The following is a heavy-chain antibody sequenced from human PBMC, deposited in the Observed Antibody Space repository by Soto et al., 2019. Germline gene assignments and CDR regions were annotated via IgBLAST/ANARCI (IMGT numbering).Heavy chain of an antibody. CDR2: IYSGGYT. Sequence: EVQLVESGGGLIQPGGSLRLSCAVSGFTVSNNYMSWVRQAPGKGLEGVSVIYSGGYTAYGDSVKGRFTISRDNSKNTQFLKKNSPGAADRAVFYCAPRPGGGGYWGQGTLVTVSS. CDR1: GFTVSNNY. J-gene: IGHJ4*02. V-gene: IGHV3-53*01. D-gene: IGHD3-10*01. CDR3: APRPGGGGY.